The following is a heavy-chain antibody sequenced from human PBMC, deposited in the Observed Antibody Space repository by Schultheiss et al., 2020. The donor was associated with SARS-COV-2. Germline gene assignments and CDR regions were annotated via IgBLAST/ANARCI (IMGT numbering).Heavy chain of an antibody. Sequence: GGSLRLSCAASGFMFSSYGMIWVRQAPGKGLEWVSGVTGSGGSTYYADSVKGRFTISRDNSKNTLYLQMNSLRAEDTAVYYCARVVAQGLVYYYDYMDVWGKGTTVTV. CDR2: VTGSGGST. CDR1: GFMFSSYG. V-gene: IGHV3-23*01. D-gene: IGHD6-19*01. CDR3: ARVVAQGLVYYYDYMDV. J-gene: IGHJ6*03.